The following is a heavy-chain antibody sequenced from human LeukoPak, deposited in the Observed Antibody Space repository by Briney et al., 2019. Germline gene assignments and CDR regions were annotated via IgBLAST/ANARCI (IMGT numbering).Heavy chain of an antibody. CDR1: GYIFTSYN. CDR2: INPSGGST. D-gene: IGHD6-13*01. CDR3: AREVATITVAAAGGIDY. V-gene: IGHV1-46*01. J-gene: IGHJ4*02. Sequence: ASVKVSCKASGYIFTSYNIYWVRQAPGQGLEWMGIINPSGGSTNYAQKFQGRVTMTRDTSTSTVYMELRSLKSDDTAVYYCAREVATITVAAAGGIDYWGQGTLVTVSS.